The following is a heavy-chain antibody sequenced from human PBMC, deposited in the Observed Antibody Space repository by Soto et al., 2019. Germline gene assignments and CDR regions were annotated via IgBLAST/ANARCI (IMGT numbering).Heavy chain of an antibody. D-gene: IGHD3-10*01. J-gene: IGHJ6*02. CDR1: GFTVSSNY. CDR2: IYSGGST. V-gene: IGHV3-53*02. Sequence: EVQLVETGGGLIQPGGSLRLSCAASGFTVSSNYMSWVRQAPGKGLEWVSVIYSGGSTYYADSVKGRFTISRDNSKNTLYPQMNSLRAEDTAVYYCARTKRYYYGSGSYLVGMDVWGQGTTVTVSS. CDR3: ARTKRYYYGSGSYLVGMDV.